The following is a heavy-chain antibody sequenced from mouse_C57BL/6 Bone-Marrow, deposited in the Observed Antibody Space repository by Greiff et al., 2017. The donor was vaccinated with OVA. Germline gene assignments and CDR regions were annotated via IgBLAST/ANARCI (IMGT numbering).Heavy chain of an antibody. D-gene: IGHD3-3*01. J-gene: IGHJ3*01. V-gene: IGHV2-2*01. CDR3: ARGDPAWFAY. CDR2: IWSGGST. Sequence: VKLMESGPGLVQPSQSLSITCTVSGFSLTSYGVHWVRQSPGKGLEWLGVIWSGGSTGYNAAFISRLSISKDNSKSQVFCKMNRLRADDTAIYYCARGDPAWFAYWGQGTLVTVSA. CDR1: GFSLTSYG.